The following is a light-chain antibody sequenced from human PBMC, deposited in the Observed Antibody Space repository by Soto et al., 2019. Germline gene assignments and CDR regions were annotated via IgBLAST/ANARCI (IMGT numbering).Light chain of an antibody. CDR3: QQCNSYPWT. CDR2: GAS. J-gene: IGKJ1*01. V-gene: IGKV1-17*03. Sequence: DIQMTQSPSAMSASVGDRVTITCRASQAISHYLAWFHQRPGKVPQRLIYGASTLESGVPSRFSGSGSGTEFTLTISSLQPEDFGTYYCQQCNSYPWTFGQGTKVEIK. CDR1: QAISHY.